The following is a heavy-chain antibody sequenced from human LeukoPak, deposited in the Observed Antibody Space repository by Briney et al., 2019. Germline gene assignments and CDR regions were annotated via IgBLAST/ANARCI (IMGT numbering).Heavy chain of an antibody. J-gene: IGHJ4*02. CDR3: ARGVEMATIGY. Sequence: GSLRLSCAASGFTFSDYYMSWIRQPPGKGLEWIGEINHSGSTNYNPSLKSRVTISVDTSKNQFSLKLSSVTAADTAVYYCARGVEMATIGYWGQGTLVTVSS. D-gene: IGHD5-24*01. V-gene: IGHV4-34*01. CDR2: INHSGST. CDR1: GFTFSDYY.